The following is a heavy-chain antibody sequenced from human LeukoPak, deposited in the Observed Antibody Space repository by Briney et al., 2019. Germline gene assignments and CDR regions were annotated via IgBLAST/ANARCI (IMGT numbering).Heavy chain of an antibody. Sequence: SETLSLTCSVSGDSISNYYWSWIRQSAGKGLEWIGRIYSSGSTDYNLSLKSRVSRSVDTSKNQFSLKLSSVTAADTAVYYCARDTYYYGSGSYGLDYWGQGTLVTVSS. J-gene: IGHJ4*02. CDR3: ARDTYYYGSGSYGLDY. V-gene: IGHV4-4*07. CDR1: GDSISNYY. D-gene: IGHD3-10*01. CDR2: IYSSGST.